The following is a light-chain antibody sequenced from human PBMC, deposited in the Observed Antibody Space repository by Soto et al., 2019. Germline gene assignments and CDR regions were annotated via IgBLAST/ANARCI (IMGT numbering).Light chain of an antibody. CDR2: GAS. CDR3: HQYNNWPWLT. V-gene: IGKV3-15*01. CDR1: QSVSSN. J-gene: IGKJ4*01. Sequence: EIVMTQSPATLSVSPGERATLSCRASQSVSSNLAWYQQKPGQAPRLLIYGASTRATGIPARFSGSGSGTEFTLTISSLQSKDFAVYYCHQYNNWPWLTFGGGTKVEIK.